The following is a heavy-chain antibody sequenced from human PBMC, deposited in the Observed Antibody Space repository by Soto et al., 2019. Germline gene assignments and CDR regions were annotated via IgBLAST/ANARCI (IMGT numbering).Heavy chain of an antibody. CDR1: GFTFNTHA. J-gene: IGHJ4*02. CDR2: ISSSGGAT. D-gene: IGHD6-25*01. CDR3: AKSGLQYPLDF. Sequence: EVQLLESGGGLVQPGGSLRLSCAASGFTFNTHALSWVRQAPGKGLEWVSSISSSGGATYYADSVKGRFPISRDNSKNTLYLQMNSLRAEDTAVYYCAKSGLQYPLDFWGQGTLVTVSS. V-gene: IGHV3-23*01.